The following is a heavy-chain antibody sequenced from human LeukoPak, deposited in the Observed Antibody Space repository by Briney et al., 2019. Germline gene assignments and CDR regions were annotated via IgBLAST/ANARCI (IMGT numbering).Heavy chain of an antibody. Sequence: SGGSLRLSCVASGFTFGIYTMSWVRQAPGKGLEWVSSITSSSSSIYSADSVKGRLTISRDNAKNSLYLEMNGLRDEDTAVYYCARDLAWGAYWGQGTLVTVSS. D-gene: IGHD4/OR15-4a*01. CDR1: GFTFGIYT. CDR2: ITSSSSSI. V-gene: IGHV3-21*01. CDR3: ARDLAWGAY. J-gene: IGHJ4*02.